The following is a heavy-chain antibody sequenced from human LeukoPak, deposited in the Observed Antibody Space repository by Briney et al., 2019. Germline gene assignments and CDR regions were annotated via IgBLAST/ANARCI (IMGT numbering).Heavy chain of an antibody. Sequence: PGGSLRLSCAASGFTFSSFSMNWVRQAPGKGLEWVSHIRSSSSAIYYADSVKGRFTISRDNAKNSLYLQMDSLRAEDTAVYYCARDTDSGDPFDYWGQGTLVTVFS. CDR2: IRSSSSAI. V-gene: IGHV3-48*01. D-gene: IGHD4-17*01. CDR1: GFTFSSFS. CDR3: ARDTDSGDPFDY. J-gene: IGHJ4*02.